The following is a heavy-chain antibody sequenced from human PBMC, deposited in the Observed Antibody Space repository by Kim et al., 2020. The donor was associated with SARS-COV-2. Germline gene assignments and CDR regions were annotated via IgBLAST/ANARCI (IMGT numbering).Heavy chain of an antibody. Sequence: SETLSLTCTVSGGSISSYYWSWIRQPPGKGLEWIGYMYYSGSTNYNPSLKSRVTISVDTSKNQFSLKLSSVTAADTAVYYCAGSYSSGWYENYWGQGTLVTVSS. V-gene: IGHV4-59*01. CDR2: MYYSGST. CDR1: GGSISSYY. D-gene: IGHD6-19*01. J-gene: IGHJ4*02. CDR3: AGSYSSGWYENY.